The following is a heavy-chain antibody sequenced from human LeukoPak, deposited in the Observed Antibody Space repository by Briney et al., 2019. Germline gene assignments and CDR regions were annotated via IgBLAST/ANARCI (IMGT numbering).Heavy chain of an antibody. CDR3: ARGAARLDFDY. V-gene: IGHV4-59*08. Sequence: PSETLSLTCTVSDGSISSYYWSWIRQPPGKGLEWIGYIYYSGSTNYNPSLKSRVTISVDTSKNQFSLKLSSVTAADTAVYYCARGAARLDFDYWGQGTLVTVSS. D-gene: IGHD6-6*01. CDR2: IYYSGST. J-gene: IGHJ4*02. CDR1: DGSISSYY.